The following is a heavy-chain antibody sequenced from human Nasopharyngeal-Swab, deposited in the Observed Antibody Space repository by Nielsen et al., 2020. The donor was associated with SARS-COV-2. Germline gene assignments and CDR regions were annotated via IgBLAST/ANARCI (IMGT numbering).Heavy chain of an antibody. D-gene: IGHD5-24*01. CDR1: GGTFSSYG. V-gene: IGHV1-69*10. Sequence: SVKVSCKNSGGTFSSYGISWFRQAPGQGLEWMGGIIPILPITNYAQKFQDRVTITADKSTSTAYMELSSLRSEDTAAYYCARGGWLRRDYYYSYYYMDVWGKGTTVTVSS. J-gene: IGHJ6*03. CDR2: IIPILPIT. CDR3: ARGGWLRRDYYYSYYYMDV.